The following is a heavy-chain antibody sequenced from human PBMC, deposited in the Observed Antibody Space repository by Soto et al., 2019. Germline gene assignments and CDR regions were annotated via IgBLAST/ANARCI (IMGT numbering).Heavy chain of an antibody. Sequence: EVHLLESGGDLVQPGGSLRLSCTASGLTFSTYAMSWVRQAPGKGLEWVSAIGGSGTGGRTYYADSVKGRFTISRDNSNNTAYLQMNSSGADDTAVYYCRKSPGGLDGYNSDYYGMDVWGQGTTVTVPS. CDR3: RKSPGGLDGYNSDYYGMDV. V-gene: IGHV3-23*01. CDR2: IGGSGTGGRT. J-gene: IGHJ6*02. D-gene: IGHD5-12*01. CDR1: GLTFSTYA.